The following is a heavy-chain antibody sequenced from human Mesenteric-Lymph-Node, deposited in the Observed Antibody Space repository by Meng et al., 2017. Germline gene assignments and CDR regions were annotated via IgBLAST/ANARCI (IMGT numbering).Heavy chain of an antibody. CDR2: ISHDGSNK. CDR1: GFTFSNYG. J-gene: IGHJ4*02. CDR3: AKNYHYSGSGGPLHY. D-gene: IGHD3-10*01. V-gene: IGHV3-30*18. Sequence: QVQLVESGGSVVQRGRSLRLSGGASGFTFSNYGIHWVRQAPGKGLEWVAVISHDGSNKYYAESVKGRFTVSRDNSKNTLFLQMDSLRAEDTALYFCAKNYHYSGSGGPLHYWGQGTLVTVSS.